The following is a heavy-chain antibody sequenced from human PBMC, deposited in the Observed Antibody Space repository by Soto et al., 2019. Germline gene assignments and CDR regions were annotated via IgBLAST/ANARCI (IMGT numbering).Heavy chain of an antibody. Sequence: GWSLRLSCAASGLTFSNYGMNWVRQAPGKGLEWVGGISGTGGSAYHADSVKGRLTISRDNSKNTLCLQMNSLRAEDTAIYYCVKEGSGWDSRGSFDFWGRGTMVTVSS. CDR3: VKEGSGWDSRGSFDF. CDR2: ISGTGGSA. J-gene: IGHJ3*01. CDR1: GLTFSNYG. V-gene: IGHV3-23*01. D-gene: IGHD6-19*01.